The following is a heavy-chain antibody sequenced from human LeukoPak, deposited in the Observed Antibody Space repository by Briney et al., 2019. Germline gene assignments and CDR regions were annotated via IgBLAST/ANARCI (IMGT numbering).Heavy chain of an antibody. CDR1: GGSISSYY. CDR3: ARDGHGVSP. D-gene: IGHD4-17*01. V-gene: IGHV4-59*12. Sequence: NSSETLSLTCTVSGGSISSYYWSWIRQPPGKGLEWIGYIYYSGSTYYNPSLKSRVTISVDTSKNQFSLKLSSVTAADTAVYYCARDGHGVSPWGQGTLVTVSS. CDR2: IYYSGST. J-gene: IGHJ5*02.